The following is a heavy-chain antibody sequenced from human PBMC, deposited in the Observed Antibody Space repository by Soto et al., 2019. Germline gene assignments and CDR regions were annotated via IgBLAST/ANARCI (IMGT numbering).Heavy chain of an antibody. CDR3: ARAPAYYDILTGYYLGRFDY. CDR2: IKQDGSEK. V-gene: IGHV3-7*01. Sequence: GSLRLSCAASGFTFSSYWMSWVRQAPGKGLEWVANIKQDGSEKYYVDSVKGRFTISRDNAKNSLYLQMNSLRAEDTAVYYCARAPAYYDILTGYYLGRFDYWGQGTLVTVSS. D-gene: IGHD3-9*01. J-gene: IGHJ4*02. CDR1: GFTFSSYW.